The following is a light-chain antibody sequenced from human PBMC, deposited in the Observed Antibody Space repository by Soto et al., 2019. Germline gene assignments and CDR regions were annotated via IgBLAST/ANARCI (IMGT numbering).Light chain of an antibody. Sequence: QSVLTQSPSASGTPGQRVSISCSGSSSNIGSNNVYWYQQFPGSAPRFLIYPNSPGPSGVPDRFSASKSGTSASLVISGLRPEDEATYYCATWDDSPSGRSWVFGGGTQLTVL. V-gene: IGLV1-47*01. CDR3: ATWDDSPSGRSWV. J-gene: IGLJ3*02. CDR2: PNS. CDR1: SSNIGSNN.